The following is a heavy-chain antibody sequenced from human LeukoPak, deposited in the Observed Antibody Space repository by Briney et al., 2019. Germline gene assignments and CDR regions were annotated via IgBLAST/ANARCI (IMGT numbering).Heavy chain of an antibody. D-gene: IGHD6-19*01. Sequence: PGGSLRLSWAASGFIFSDYAMTWVRQAPGKGLEWVSDISGGGGSIYSADYVKGRFTISRDNSKNTLYLQMSSLRAEDTAIYYCAKGFGGWIYYFDFWGQGTLVTVSS. CDR1: GFIFSDYA. CDR3: AKGFGGWIYYFDF. V-gene: IGHV3-23*01. J-gene: IGHJ4*02. CDR2: ISGGGGSI.